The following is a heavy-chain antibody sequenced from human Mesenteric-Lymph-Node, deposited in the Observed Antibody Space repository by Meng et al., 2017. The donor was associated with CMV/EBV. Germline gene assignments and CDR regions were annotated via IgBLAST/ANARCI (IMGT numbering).Heavy chain of an antibody. D-gene: IGHD1-14*01. V-gene: IGHV3-30*04. CDR2: ISYDGSNK. CDR3: ARDRTNFFDY. J-gene: IGHJ4*02. Sequence: GGSLRLSCAASGFTFSSYAMHWVRQAPGKGLEWVAVISYDGSNKYYADSVKGRFTISRDNSKNTLYLQMNSLRAEDTAVYYCARDRTNFFDYWGQGTLVTVSS. CDR1: GFTFSSYA.